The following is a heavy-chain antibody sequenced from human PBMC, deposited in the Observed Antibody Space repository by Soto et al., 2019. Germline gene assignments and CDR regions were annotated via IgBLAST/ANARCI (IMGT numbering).Heavy chain of an antibody. J-gene: IGHJ4*02. D-gene: IGHD3-16*01. Sequence: EVQLVESGGDSVQPGGSLRLSCAASGFTFSTYWMHWVRQAPGEGLLWVSRIKGDESTTSSADSVKGRFTISRDNAKNTVYLHMNSLRADDTAVYSCARGAFHNYYVDYWGQGTLVTVSS. CDR2: IKGDESTT. CDR1: GFTFSTYW. CDR3: ARGAFHNYYVDY. V-gene: IGHV3-74*01.